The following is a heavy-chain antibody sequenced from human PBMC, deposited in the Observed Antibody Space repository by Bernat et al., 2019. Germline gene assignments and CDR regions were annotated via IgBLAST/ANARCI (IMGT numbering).Heavy chain of an antibody. CDR1: GFTVSSNY. CDR3: ARGVTVAGTTPLGS. CDR2: IYSGGST. Sequence: EVQLVESGGGLVQPGGSLRLSCAASGFTVSSNYMSWVRQAPGKGLEWVSVIYSGGSTYYADSVKGRFTISRDNSKNTLYLQMNSLRAEDTAMYYCARGVTVAGTTPLGSWGQGTLVTVSS. J-gene: IGHJ5*02. D-gene: IGHD6-19*01. V-gene: IGHV3-66*01.